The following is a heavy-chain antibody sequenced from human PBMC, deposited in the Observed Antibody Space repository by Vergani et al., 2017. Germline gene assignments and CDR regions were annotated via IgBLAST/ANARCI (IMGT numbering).Heavy chain of an antibody. CDR1: GYSISSGYY. D-gene: IGHD3-9*01. CDR3: ARLTPVLRYFGEVDV. Sequence: QVQLQESGPGLVKPSETLSLTCAVSGYSISSGYYWGWIRQPPGKGLEWIGSIYYSGSTYYNPSLKSRVTISVDTSKNQFSLKLSSVTAADTAVYYCARLTPVLRYFGEVDVWGKGTTVTVSS. CDR2: IYYSGST. V-gene: IGHV4-38-2*01. J-gene: IGHJ6*04.